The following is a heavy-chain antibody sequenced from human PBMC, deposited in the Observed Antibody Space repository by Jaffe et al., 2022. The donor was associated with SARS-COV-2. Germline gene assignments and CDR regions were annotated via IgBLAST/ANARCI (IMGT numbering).Heavy chain of an antibody. J-gene: IGHJ4*02. Sequence: QVQVVQSGAEVKRPGASVKISCRASGYTFTTYFIHWVRQAPGQGLEWMAMINPGGGSTAYAQNLQGRLTMTRDTSTDTVYMELSSLRSEDTAIYYCASGVRNWVDYWGQGTQVTVSS. V-gene: IGHV1-46*04. CDR1: GYTFTTYF. CDR3: ASGVRNWVDY. CDR2: INPGGGST. D-gene: IGHD3-3*01.